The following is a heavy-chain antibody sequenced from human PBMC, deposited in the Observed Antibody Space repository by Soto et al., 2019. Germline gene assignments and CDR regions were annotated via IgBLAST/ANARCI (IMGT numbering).Heavy chain of an antibody. CDR3: ARLVYDSSGYRPG. D-gene: IGHD3-22*01. Sequence: TSETLSLTCTVSGGSVSSGSYYWSWIRQPPGKGLECVGYIYYSGSTNYNPSLKSRVTISVDTSKNQFSLKLSSVTAADTAVYYCARLVYDSSGYRPGWGQGTLVTVSS. V-gene: IGHV4-61*01. CDR2: IYYSGST. J-gene: IGHJ4*02. CDR1: GGSVSSGSYY.